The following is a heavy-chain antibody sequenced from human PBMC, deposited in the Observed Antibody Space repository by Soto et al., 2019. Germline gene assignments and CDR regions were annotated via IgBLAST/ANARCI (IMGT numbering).Heavy chain of an antibody. CDR3: AHRVLRTVFGLVTTTAIYFDF. CDR1: GFSLTTSGVG. V-gene: IGHV2-5*02. CDR2: IYWDDDK. J-gene: IGHJ4*02. D-gene: IGHD3-3*01. Sequence: QITWNESGPTQVKPRQTLTLTCTFSGFSLTTSGVGVGWIRQSPGKAPEWLALIYWDDDKRYSPSLKSRLTITKDTSKNQVVLTMADLDPADTATYYCAHRVLRTVFGLVTTTAIYFDFWAQGTPVAVSS.